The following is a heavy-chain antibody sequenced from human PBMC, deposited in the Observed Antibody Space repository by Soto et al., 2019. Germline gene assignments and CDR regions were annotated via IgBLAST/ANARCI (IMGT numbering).Heavy chain of an antibody. Sequence: SETLSLTCTVSGGPISSYYWTWIRQPPGKGLEWIGYIHYSGSTDYNPSLKSRVTISLDTSKNQFSLRLSSVTAADTAVYYCARGRNSRADCGGIDSYAWFDPWGQGTMVIVSS. J-gene: IGHJ5*02. V-gene: IGHV4-59*01. CDR1: GGPISSYY. D-gene: IGHD2-21*01. CDR3: ARGRNSRADCGGIDSYAWFDP. CDR2: IHYSGST.